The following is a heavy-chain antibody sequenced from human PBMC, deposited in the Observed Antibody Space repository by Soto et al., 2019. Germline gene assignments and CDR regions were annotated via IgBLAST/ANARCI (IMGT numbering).Heavy chain of an antibody. D-gene: IGHD2-15*01. CDR1: GFSLSTSGMC. CDR2: IDWDDDK. CDR3: ARMAFYCSGGSCYSVYFDY. Sequence: SGPTLVNPTQTLTLTCTFSGFSLSTSGMCVSWIRRPPGKALEWLALIDWDDDKYYSTSLKTRLTISKDTSKNQVVLTMTNMDPVDTATYYCARMAFYCSGGSCYSVYFDYWGQGTLVTVSS. J-gene: IGHJ4*02. V-gene: IGHV2-70*01.